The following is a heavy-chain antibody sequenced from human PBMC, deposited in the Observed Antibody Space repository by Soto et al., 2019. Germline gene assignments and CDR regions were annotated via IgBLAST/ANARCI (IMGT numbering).Heavy chain of an antibody. D-gene: IGHD3-3*01. CDR3: AKDLALRIWSGNYYFDH. CDR2: ISYHGNNQ. Sequence: GGSLRLSCAASGFSFKNNGMHWFRQAPGKGLEWVAIISYHGNNQFYADSVKGRFTISRDNSNNTLYLEMNSLRPEDTAVYYCAKDLALRIWSGNYYFDHWGQGTLVTVSS. V-gene: IGHV3-30*18. CDR1: GFSFKNNG. J-gene: IGHJ4*02.